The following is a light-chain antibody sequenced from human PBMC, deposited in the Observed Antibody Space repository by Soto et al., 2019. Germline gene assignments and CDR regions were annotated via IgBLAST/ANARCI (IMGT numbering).Light chain of an antibody. V-gene: IGKV1-9*01. CDR2: GAS. J-gene: IGKJ5*01. CDR3: QQLNAYPLT. Sequence: QLTQSPSFLSASVVDRVTITFGASQGTSSYLAWFQQKPGRAPKLLIYGASTLQSGVPARFSGSGSGTDFTLTISNLQPEDFATYYCQQLNAYPLTFGQGTRLENK. CDR1: QGTSSY.